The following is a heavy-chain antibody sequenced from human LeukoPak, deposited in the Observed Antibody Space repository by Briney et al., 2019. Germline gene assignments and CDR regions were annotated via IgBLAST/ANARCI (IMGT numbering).Heavy chain of an antibody. D-gene: IGHD2-15*01. Sequence: GASVKVSCKASGYTFTSYAMNWVRQAPGQGLEWMGWINTNTGNPTYAQGFTGRFVFSLDTSVSTAYLQISSLKAEDTAVYYCARAPPRVVVVAATPDYWGQGTLVTVSS. CDR1: GYTFTSYA. V-gene: IGHV7-4-1*02. CDR3: ARAPPRVVVVAATPDY. J-gene: IGHJ4*02. CDR2: INTNTGNP.